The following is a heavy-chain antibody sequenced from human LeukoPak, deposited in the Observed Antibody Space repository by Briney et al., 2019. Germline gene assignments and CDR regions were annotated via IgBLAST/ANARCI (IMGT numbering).Heavy chain of an antibody. CDR1: GFTFSSYG. J-gene: IGHJ4*02. V-gene: IGHV3-21*01. CDR2: ISSSSSYI. Sequence: GGSLRLSCAASGFTFSSYGMNWVRQAPGKGLEWVSSISSSSSYIYYADSVKGRFTISRDNAKNSLYLQMNSLRAEDTAVYYCARDFLGEYYDILTGSLVDYWGQGTLVTVSS. D-gene: IGHD3-9*01. CDR3: ARDFLGEYYDILTGSLVDY.